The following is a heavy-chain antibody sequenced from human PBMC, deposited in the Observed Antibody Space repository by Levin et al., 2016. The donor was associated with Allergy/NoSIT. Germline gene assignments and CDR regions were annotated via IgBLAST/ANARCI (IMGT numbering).Heavy chain of an antibody. J-gene: IGHJ6*03. CDR3: ARVTTYGSGSYYYYYYYMDV. V-gene: IGHV4-34*01. D-gene: IGHD3-10*01. Sequence: WIRQPPGKGLEWIGEINHSGSTNYNPSLKSRVTISVDTSKNQFSLKLSSVTAADTAVYYCARVTTYGSGSYYYYYYYMDVWGKGTTVTVSS. CDR2: INHSGST.